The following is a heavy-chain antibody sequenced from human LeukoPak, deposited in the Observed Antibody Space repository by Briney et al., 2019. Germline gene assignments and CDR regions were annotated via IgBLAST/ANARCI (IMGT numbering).Heavy chain of an antibody. J-gene: IGHJ4*02. CDR3: ARTRGGAAIDC. Sequence: SQTLPVTCAISGDTVSNNTAAGIWLRQSPSRGLEWLGRSYYRSRWYTDYAIPVRGRIAFYSDTSRNEFSLQLNSVTPEDTAVYSCARTRGGAAIDCWGQGTLVTVSA. CDR2: SYYRSRWYT. CDR1: GDTVSNNTAA. D-gene: IGHD3-16*01. V-gene: IGHV6-1*01.